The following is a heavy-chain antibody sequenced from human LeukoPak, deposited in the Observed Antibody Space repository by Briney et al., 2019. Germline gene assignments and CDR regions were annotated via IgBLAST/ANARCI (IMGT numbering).Heavy chain of an antibody. Sequence: GESLKISCKGSGYTFTTYWIDWVRQIPGKGLEWMGLIYPGDSDPRYSPSFQGQVTISADTSISTAYLQWSSLKASESAMYYCVRHGLGSSWFGFDNWGQGTLVTVSS. V-gene: IGHV5-51*01. D-gene: IGHD6-13*01. J-gene: IGHJ4*02. CDR1: GYTFTTYW. CDR2: IYPGDSDP. CDR3: VRHGLGSSWFGFDN.